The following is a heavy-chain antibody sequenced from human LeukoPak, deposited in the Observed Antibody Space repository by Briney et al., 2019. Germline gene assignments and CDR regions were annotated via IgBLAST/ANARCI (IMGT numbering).Heavy chain of an antibody. D-gene: IGHD3-9*01. CDR1: GFTFDDYG. CDR3: ARVRYFDWLSTDAFDI. CDR2: INWNGGST. J-gene: IGHJ3*02. Sequence: PGGSLRLSCAASGFTFDDYGMSWVRQAPGKGLEWVSGINWNGGSTGYADSVKGRFTISRDNAKNSLYLQMNSLRAEDTAVYYCARVRYFDWLSTDAFDIWGQGTMVTVSS. V-gene: IGHV3-20*04.